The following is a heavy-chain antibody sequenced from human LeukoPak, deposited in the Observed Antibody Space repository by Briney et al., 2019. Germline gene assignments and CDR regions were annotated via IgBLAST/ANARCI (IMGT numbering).Heavy chain of an antibody. CDR1: GFTFNSYA. V-gene: IGHV3-23*01. CDR3: GKTTTGYSSGRYPGWPVDY. CDR2: IFGSGGSA. J-gene: IGHJ4*02. Sequence: GGSLRLSCAASGFTFNSYAMYWVRQAPGKGLEWVSGIFGSGGSAHYADSVKGRFTISRDNSKNTVYLQMDSLRVEDTAVYYCGKTTTGYSSGRYPGWPVDYWGRGTLVTVSS. D-gene: IGHD6-19*01.